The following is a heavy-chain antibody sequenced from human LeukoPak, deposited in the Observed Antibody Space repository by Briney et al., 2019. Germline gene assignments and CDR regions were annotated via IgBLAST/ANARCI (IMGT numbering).Heavy chain of an antibody. D-gene: IGHD2-2*01. CDR2: ISGGGDIT. CDR1: GFTFSSYG. J-gene: IGHJ4*02. Sequence: GGSLRLSCAASGFTFSSYGMGWVRQAPRKGLAGVSAISGGGDITYYADSVKGQFTISRDNSKNTLYLQMNSLRAEDTAVYFCARVNKDIVVVPGAMRDTYYFDYWGQGTLVTVSS. V-gene: IGHV3-23*01. CDR3: ARVNKDIVVVPGAMRDTYYFDY.